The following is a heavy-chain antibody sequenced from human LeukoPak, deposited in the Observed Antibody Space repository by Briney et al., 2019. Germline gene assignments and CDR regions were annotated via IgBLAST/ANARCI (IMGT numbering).Heavy chain of an antibody. CDR2: IYYSGST. CDR1: GDSISNSYYY. CDR3: ARDNGYYGSGSYFGFDP. Sequence: SSETLSLTCTVSGDSISNSYYYWSWIRQHPGKGLEWIGYIYYSGSTYYHPSLKSRVTISVDTSKNQFSLKLSSVTAADTAVYYCARDNGYYGSGSYFGFDPWGQGTLVTVSS. V-gene: IGHV4-31*03. D-gene: IGHD3-10*01. J-gene: IGHJ5*02.